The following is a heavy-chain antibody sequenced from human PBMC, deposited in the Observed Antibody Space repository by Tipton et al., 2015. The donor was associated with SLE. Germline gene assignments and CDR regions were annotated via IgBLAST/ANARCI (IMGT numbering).Heavy chain of an antibody. D-gene: IGHD2-15*01. V-gene: IGHV1-18*01. CDR3: ARGGGSCYGLCAFDL. CDR1: GYTFTSYG. CDR2: INTNSGDT. J-gene: IGHJ3*01. Sequence: QSGPEVKKPGASVKVSCKASGYTFTSYGISWVRQAPGQGLEWMGWINTNSGDTGSAKKFQGRITMTTDSSTTTAYMGLRSLRSDDTAVYYCARGGGSCYGLCAFDLWGQGTLVTVSS.